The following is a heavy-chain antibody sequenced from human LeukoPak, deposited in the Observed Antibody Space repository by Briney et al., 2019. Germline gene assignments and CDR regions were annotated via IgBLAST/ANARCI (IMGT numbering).Heavy chain of an antibody. J-gene: IGHJ3*02. CDR1: GYTFTSYD. CDR3: ARGSPLNCSSTSCSDAFDI. Sequence: SVKVSCKASGYTFTSYDINWVRQAPGQGLEWMGRIIPILGIANYAQKFQGRVTITADKSTSTAYMELSSLRSEDTAVYYCARGSPLNCSSTSCSDAFDIWGQGTMVTVSS. V-gene: IGHV1-69*04. CDR2: IIPILGIA. D-gene: IGHD2-2*01.